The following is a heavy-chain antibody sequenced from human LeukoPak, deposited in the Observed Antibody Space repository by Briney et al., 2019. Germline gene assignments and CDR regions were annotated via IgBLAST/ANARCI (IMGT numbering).Heavy chain of an antibody. CDR3: AKVLAAAGLDY. J-gene: IGHJ4*02. V-gene: IGHV3-7*01. Sequence: GGSLRLSCAASGFTFSSHWMSWVRQAPGKGLEWVANIKPDGSEKYPVDSVKGRFTVTRDNARNTLYLQMSRLRDDDSAVYYCAKVLAAAGLDYWGQGTLVTVSS. CDR1: GFTFSSHW. D-gene: IGHD6-13*01. CDR2: IKPDGSEK.